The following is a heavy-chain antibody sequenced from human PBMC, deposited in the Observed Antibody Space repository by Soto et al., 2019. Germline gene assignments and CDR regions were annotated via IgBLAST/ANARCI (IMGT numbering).Heavy chain of an antibody. CDR1: GFTFSSYG. Sequence: PGGSLRLSCAASGFTFSSYGMHWVRQAPGKGLEWVAVISYDGSNKYYADSVKGRFTISRDNSKNTLYLQMNSLRAEDTAVYYCAKDGDLGYYYYGMDVWGQGTTVTVSS. V-gene: IGHV3-30*18. D-gene: IGHD7-27*01. CDR2: ISYDGSNK. J-gene: IGHJ6*02. CDR3: AKDGDLGYYYYGMDV.